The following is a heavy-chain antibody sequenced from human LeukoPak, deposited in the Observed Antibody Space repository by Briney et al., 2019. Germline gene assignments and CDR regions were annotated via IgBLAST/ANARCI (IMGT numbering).Heavy chain of an antibody. CDR1: GFTFSSYA. D-gene: IGHD3-10*01. J-gene: IGHJ4*02. CDR2: ISYDGSNK. Sequence: GRSLRLSCAASGFTFSSYAMHWVRQAPGKGLEWVAVISYDGSNKYYADSVKGRFTISRDNSKNTLYLQMNSLRAEDTAVYYCARANVLLWYPYFDYWGQGTLVTVSS. V-gene: IGHV3-30*04. CDR3: ARANVLLWYPYFDY.